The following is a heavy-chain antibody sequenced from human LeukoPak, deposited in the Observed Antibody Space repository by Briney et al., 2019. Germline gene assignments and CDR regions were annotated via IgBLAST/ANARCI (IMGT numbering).Heavy chain of an antibody. CDR2: IFPSGSEI. CDR3: ATYRQVLLPFES. V-gene: IGHV3-23*01. Sequence: GSLRFSCAASGLTFNTFAMIWVRQPPGKGLGWVSSIFPSGSEIDYAESVMGRVTIASDNSNSTLSQQMNRLGAEDTAIYYCATYRQVLLPFESWGQGTLVTVSS. CDR1: GLTFNTFA. D-gene: IGHD2-8*02. J-gene: IGHJ4*02.